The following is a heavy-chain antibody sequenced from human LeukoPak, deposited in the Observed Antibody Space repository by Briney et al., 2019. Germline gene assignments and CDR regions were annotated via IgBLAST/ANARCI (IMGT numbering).Heavy chain of an antibody. J-gene: IGHJ4*02. V-gene: IGHV3-15*01. D-gene: IGHD3-9*01. CDR1: GFTFSSYG. CDR2: IKSKTDGGAT. Sequence: GGTLRLSCAASGFTFSSYGMSWVRQAPGKGLEWVGRIKSKTDGGATDYAAPVKGRFTISRDDSKNTLYLQMNSLKTEDTAVYYCTTVELRYFDWLSIFDYWGQGTLVTVSS. CDR3: TTVELRYFDWLSIFDY.